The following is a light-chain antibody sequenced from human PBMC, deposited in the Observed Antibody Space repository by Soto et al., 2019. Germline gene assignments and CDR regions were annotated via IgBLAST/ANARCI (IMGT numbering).Light chain of an antibody. V-gene: IGLV2-23*01. CDR1: SSDIGMYKF. Sequence: QSVLTQPASVSGSPGQSITISCTGTSSDIGMYKFVSWFQQHPGKAPKFVIYEGTKRPSGVSNRFSGSKSGNTASLTISGLQAEDEADYYCCSYAASSTPWVFGGGTKVTVL. CDR3: CSYAASSTPWV. CDR2: EGT. J-gene: IGLJ3*02.